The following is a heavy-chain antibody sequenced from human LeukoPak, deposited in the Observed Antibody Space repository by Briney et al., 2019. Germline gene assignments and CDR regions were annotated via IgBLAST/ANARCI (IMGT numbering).Heavy chain of an antibody. CDR3: ARDSGSSYGMDV. V-gene: IGHV3-48*03. CDR2: ISSSGSAT. J-gene: IGHJ6*02. Sequence: PGGSLRLSCAASGFIFSSYEMNWVRQAPGKGLEWVSYISSSGSATYYADSVRGRFTISRDNAKNSLYLQMNSLRAEDTALYYCARDSGSSYGMDVWGQGTTVTVSS. CDR1: GFIFSSYE. D-gene: IGHD3-10*01.